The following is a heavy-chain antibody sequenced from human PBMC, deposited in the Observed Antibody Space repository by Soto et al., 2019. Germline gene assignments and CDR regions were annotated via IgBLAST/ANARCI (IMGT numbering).Heavy chain of an antibody. CDR2: IYYSGST. J-gene: IGHJ4*02. D-gene: IGHD3-10*01. CDR1: GGSISSGDYY. Sequence: SETLSLTCTVSGGSISSGDYYWSWIRQPPGKGLEWIGYIYYSGSTYYNPSLKSRVTISVDTSKNQFSLKLSSVTAADTAVYYCARVDMVRGVTGYYFDCWGQGTLVTVSS. V-gene: IGHV4-30-4*01. CDR3: ARVDMVRGVTGYYFDC.